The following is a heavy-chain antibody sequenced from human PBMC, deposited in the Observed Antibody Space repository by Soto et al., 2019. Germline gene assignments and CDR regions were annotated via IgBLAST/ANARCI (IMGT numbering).Heavy chain of an antibody. Sequence: QVQLVQSGAEVKKPGASVKVSCKASGYTFSTYGFSWVRQAPGQGLEWMGWIGADNGDTNYAQNFQGRVTMTTDTSTTTSYMELRSLTSDDTAVYFCARDWKGAEGFDPWRQGPLVTVSS. V-gene: IGHV1-18*01. D-gene: IGHD1-1*01. J-gene: IGHJ5*02. CDR3: ARDWKGAEGFDP. CDR1: GYTFSTYG. CDR2: IGADNGDT.